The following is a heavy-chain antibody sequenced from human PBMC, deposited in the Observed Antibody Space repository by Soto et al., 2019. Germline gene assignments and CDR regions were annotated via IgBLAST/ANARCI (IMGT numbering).Heavy chain of an antibody. Sequence: QVQLVQSGAEVKKPGASVKVSCKASGYTFTSYDINWVRQATGQGLEWMGWMNPNSGNTGYAQKFKGRATMTRNTSISTAYMEMSSLRSEDTAVYYCARLNILTRGFDPWGQGTLVTVSS. D-gene: IGHD2-2*02. CDR2: MNPNSGNT. CDR3: ARLNILTRGFDP. CDR1: GYTFTSYD. V-gene: IGHV1-8*01. J-gene: IGHJ5*02.